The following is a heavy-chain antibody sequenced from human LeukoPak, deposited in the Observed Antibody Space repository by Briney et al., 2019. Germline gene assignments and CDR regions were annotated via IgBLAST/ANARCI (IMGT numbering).Heavy chain of an antibody. D-gene: IGHD3-22*01. CDR3: ARYYYDSSGYLYFDY. CDR1: GFTFSSYG. V-gene: IGHV3-48*03. J-gene: IGHJ4*02. CDR2: ISSSGSTI. Sequence: PGGSLRLSCAASGFTFSSYGMNWVRQAPGKGLEWVSYISSSGSTIYYADSVKGRFTISRDNAKNSLYLQMNSLRAEDTAVYYCARYYYDSSGYLYFDYWGQGTLVTVSS.